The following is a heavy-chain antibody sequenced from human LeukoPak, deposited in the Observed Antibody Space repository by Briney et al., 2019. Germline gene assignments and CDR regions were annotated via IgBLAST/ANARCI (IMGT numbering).Heavy chain of an antibody. Sequence: SQTLSLTCTVSGGSISSGSYYRSWIRQPAGKGLEWIGRIYTSGSTNYNPSLKSRVTISVDTSKNQFSLKLSSVTAADTAVYYCARVGYSYGRMGFDYWGQGTLVTVSS. D-gene: IGHD5-18*01. CDR1: GGSISSGSYY. CDR3: ARVGYSYGRMGFDY. CDR2: IYTSGST. V-gene: IGHV4-61*02. J-gene: IGHJ4*02.